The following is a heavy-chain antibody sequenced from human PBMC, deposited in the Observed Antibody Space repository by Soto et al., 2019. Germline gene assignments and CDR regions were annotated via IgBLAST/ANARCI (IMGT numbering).Heavy chain of an antibody. D-gene: IGHD1-26*01. CDR1: GFTFGNSW. CDR3: ARDPRDSEYAIFDY. Sequence: GGSLRLSCAASGFTFGNSWMSWVRQAPGKGLEWVANIKKDGSERYYADSVKGRFTISRDNAKNSLYLQMESLRVEDTAVYYCARDPRDSEYAIFDYWGQGTLVTVSS. V-gene: IGHV3-7*05. J-gene: IGHJ4*02. CDR2: IKKDGSER.